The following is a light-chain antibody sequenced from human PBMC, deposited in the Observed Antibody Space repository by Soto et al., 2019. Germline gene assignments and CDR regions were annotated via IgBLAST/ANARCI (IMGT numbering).Light chain of an antibody. V-gene: IGLV2-11*01. CDR2: DVN. J-gene: IGLJ3*02. CDR3: CSYAGSYARV. CDR1: SSDVGGYNY. Sequence: QSALTQPRSVSGSPGQSVTISCTGTSSDVGGYNYVSWYQQHPGKAPKLMIYDVNKRPSGVPDRFSGSKSGNTASLTISGLQAEDEADSYCCSYAGSYARVFGGGTKLTVL.